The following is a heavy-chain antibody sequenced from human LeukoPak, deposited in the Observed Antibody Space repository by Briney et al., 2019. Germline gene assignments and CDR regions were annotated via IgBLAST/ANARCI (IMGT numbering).Heavy chain of an antibody. CDR2: FDPEYGET. Sequence: ASVKVSCKVSGYTLTELSMHWVRQAPGKGLEWMGGFDPEYGETIYAQKFQGRVTMTEDTSTDTDYMELSSLRSEDTAVYYCARGDYYDSSGTNDYWGQGTLVTVSS. CDR3: ARGDYYDSSGTNDY. CDR1: GYTLTELS. J-gene: IGHJ4*02. V-gene: IGHV1-24*01. D-gene: IGHD3-22*01.